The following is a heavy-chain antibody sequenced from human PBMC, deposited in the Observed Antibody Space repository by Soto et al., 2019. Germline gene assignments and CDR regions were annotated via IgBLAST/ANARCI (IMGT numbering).Heavy chain of an antibody. D-gene: IGHD6-19*01. Sequence: VQLVESGGDVVQPGRSLRLSCTASEFTISGYAMHWVRQAPGKGLEWVAVVSYDGTTRYNTKFAKGPFTISRDKSRNTVYLQMQSLTPEDTAMYYCARDAVAMDLWGQGTLVTVSS. J-gene: IGHJ4*02. V-gene: IGHV3-30-3*01. CDR1: EFTISGYA. CDR2: VSYDGTTR. CDR3: ARDAVAMDL.